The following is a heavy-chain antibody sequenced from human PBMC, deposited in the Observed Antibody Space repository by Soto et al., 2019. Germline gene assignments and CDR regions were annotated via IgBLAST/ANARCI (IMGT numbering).Heavy chain of an antibody. D-gene: IGHD3-22*01. CDR1: GFTFSSND. CDR2: IYSGGST. J-gene: IGHJ3*01. Sequence: EVQLVESGGGLIQPGGSLRLSCAASGFTFSSNDMNWVRQAPGKGLEWVSLIYSGGSTYYADSVKGRFTISRDNSKNTLYLQMSSQRAEDTAVYYCATSPLLPGAPWGQGTMVTVSS. V-gene: IGHV3-53*01. CDR3: ATSPLLPGAP.